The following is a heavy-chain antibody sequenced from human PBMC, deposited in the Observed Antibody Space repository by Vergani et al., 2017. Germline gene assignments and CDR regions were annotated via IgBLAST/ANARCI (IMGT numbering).Heavy chain of an antibody. CDR2: IYTSGST. Sequence: QVQLQESGPGLVKPSQTLSLTCTVSGGSISSGSYYWSWIRQPAGKGLEWIGRIYTSGSTNYNPSLKSRVTISVDTSKNQFSLMLTSVTAADTAVYYCARDPLANCGGDCVDFWGQGVLVTVSS. J-gene: IGHJ4*02. D-gene: IGHD2-21*02. CDR1: GGSISSGSYY. CDR3: ARDPLANCGGDCVDF. V-gene: IGHV4-61*02.